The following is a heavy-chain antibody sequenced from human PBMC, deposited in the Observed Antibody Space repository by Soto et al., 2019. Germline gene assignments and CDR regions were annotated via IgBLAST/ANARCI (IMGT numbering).Heavy chain of an antibody. CDR2: ISYDGSNK. CDR3: AKARRLDY. V-gene: IGHV3-30*18. D-gene: IGHD6-6*01. Sequence: QVQLVESGGGVVQPGRSLRLSCAASGFTFSSYGMHWVRQAPGKGLEWVAVISYDGSNKYYADSVKGRFTISRDNSKNTRYLQMNSLRAEDTAVYYCAKARRLDYWGQGTLVTVSS. J-gene: IGHJ4*02. CDR1: GFTFSSYG.